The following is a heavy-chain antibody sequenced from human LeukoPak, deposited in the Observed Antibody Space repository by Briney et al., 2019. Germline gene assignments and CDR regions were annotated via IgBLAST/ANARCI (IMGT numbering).Heavy chain of an antibody. Sequence: GGSLGLSCAASGLTFSSYAMTWVRQAPGKGLEWVSAISGIGGSAFYADFVKGRFTISRDNSKNTLYLQMNSLRAEDTAVYYCAKSSKAVMYYFDYWGQGTLVTVSS. CDR3: AKSSKAVMYYFDY. CDR1: GLTFSSYA. J-gene: IGHJ4*02. V-gene: IGHV3-23*01. D-gene: IGHD3-16*01. CDR2: ISGIGGSA.